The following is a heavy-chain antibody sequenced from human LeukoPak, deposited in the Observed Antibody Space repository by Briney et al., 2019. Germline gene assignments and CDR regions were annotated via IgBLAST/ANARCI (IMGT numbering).Heavy chain of an antibody. CDR3: ARDYDYLWGSYRYHYFDY. J-gene: IGHJ4*02. CDR2: IKEDGSEK. CDR1: GFTFSSYW. V-gene: IGHV3-7*05. D-gene: IGHD3-16*02. Sequence: GGSLRLSCAVSGFTFSSYWMSWVRQAPGKGPEWVANIKEDGSEKYYVDSVKGRFSISRDNAKNSLYLQMNSLRAEDTAVYYCARDYDYLWGSYRYHYFDYWGQGTLVTVSS.